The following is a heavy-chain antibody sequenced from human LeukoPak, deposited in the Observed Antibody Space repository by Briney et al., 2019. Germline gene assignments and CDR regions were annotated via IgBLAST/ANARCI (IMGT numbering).Heavy chain of an antibody. CDR2: ITGSGGST. CDR3: ARGRNTGRQFYFDY. CDR1: GFTFSSSG. V-gene: IGHV3-23*01. D-gene: IGHD5-18*01. Sequence: GGSLRLSCAASGFTFSSSGMGWVRQAPGKGLECVSPITGSGGSTSYTDSVKGRFTISRDNSKNTLYLQMNSLRAEDTAVYYCARGRNTGRQFYFDYWGQGTLVTVAT. J-gene: IGHJ4*02.